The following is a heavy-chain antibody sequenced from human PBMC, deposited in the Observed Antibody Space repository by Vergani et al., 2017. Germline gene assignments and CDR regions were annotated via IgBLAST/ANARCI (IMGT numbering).Heavy chain of an antibody. J-gene: IGHJ4*02. Sequence: QVQVVQSGAEVKKSGASVKVSCKTSGYTFSNYYMHWVRQAPGQGLEWMGIINPSGGHTNYAQKFQGRVTMTRHTSTSTVYMELSSLRSEDTAIYYCARGDYVILTGYRYWGQGTLVTVSA. CDR1: GYTFSNYY. CDR3: ARGDYVILTGYRY. V-gene: IGHV1-46*03. D-gene: IGHD3-9*01. CDR2: INPSGGHT.